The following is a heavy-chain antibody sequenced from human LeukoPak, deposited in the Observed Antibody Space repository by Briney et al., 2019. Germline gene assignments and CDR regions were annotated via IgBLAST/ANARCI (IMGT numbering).Heavy chain of an antibody. CDR1: GYTFTSYG. V-gene: IGHV1-18*01. Sequence: ASVKVSCKASGYTFTSYGISWVRQAPGQGLEWMGWISAYNGNTNYAQKLQGRVTMTTDTSTSTAYMELRSLRSDDTAVYYCARSLEPFLGWLLGPMTAFDIWGQGTMVTVSS. CDR2: ISAYNGNT. D-gene: IGHD3-3*02. J-gene: IGHJ3*02. CDR3: ARSLEPFLGWLLGPMTAFDI.